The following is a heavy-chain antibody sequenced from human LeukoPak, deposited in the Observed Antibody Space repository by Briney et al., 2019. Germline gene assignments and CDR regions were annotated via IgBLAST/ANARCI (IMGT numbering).Heavy chain of an antibody. CDR3: ARHFSGWYDLAPIGAFDI. J-gene: IGHJ3*02. D-gene: IGHD6-19*01. CDR1: GGSISSYY. CDR2: IYTSGST. V-gene: IGHV4-4*07. Sequence: SETLSLTCTVSGGSISSYYWSWIRQPAGKGLEWIGRIYTSGSTNYNPSLKSPVTMSVDTSKNQFSLKLSSVTAADTAVYYCARHFSGWYDLAPIGAFDIWGQGTMVTVSS.